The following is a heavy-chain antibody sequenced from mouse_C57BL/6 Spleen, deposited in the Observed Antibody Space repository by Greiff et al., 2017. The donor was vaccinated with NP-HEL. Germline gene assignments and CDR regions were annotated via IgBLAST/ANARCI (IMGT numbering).Heavy chain of an antibody. D-gene: IGHD2-1*01. V-gene: IGHV1-42*01. J-gene: IGHJ3*01. CDR1: GYSFTGYY. CDR3: ARYWCNYPWFAY. Sequence: EVMLVESGPELVKPGASVKISCKASGYSFTGYYMNWVKQSPEKSLEWIGEINPSTGGTTYNQKFKAQATLTVDKSSSTAYMQLKSLTSEDSAVYYCARYWCNYPWFAYWGQGTLVTVSA. CDR2: INPSTGGT.